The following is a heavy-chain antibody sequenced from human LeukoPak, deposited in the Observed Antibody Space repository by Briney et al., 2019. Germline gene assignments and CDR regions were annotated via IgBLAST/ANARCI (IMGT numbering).Heavy chain of an antibody. J-gene: IGHJ4*02. CDR2: IIPIFGTA. V-gene: IGHV1-69*05. Sequence: GASVKVSCKASGGTFSSYAISWVRQAPGQGLEWMGRIIPIFGTANYAQKFQGRVTMTRNTSVSTVYMELSSLRSEDTAVYYCARDESGSYSRLRYWGQGTLVTVSS. D-gene: IGHD1-26*01. CDR1: GGTFSSYA. CDR3: ARDESGSYSRLRY.